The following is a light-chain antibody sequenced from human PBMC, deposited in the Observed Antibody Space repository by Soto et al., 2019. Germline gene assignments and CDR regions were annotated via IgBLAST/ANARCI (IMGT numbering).Light chain of an antibody. J-gene: IGKJ4*01. CDR2: ATS. CDR1: QSVGNN. CDR3: QQYGDWPLT. Sequence: EIVVTQSTATLSVSPGERATLSCRASQSVGNNFAWYQQKPGQAPRLLIFATSTRATGVPARFSGSGSGTEFTLTISSLQSEDFAVYYFQQYGDWPLTFGGGAKVEIE. V-gene: IGKV3-15*01.